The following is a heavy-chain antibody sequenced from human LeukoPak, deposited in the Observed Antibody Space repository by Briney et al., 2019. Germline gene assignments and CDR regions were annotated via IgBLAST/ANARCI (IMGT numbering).Heavy chain of an antibody. V-gene: IGHV3-64*01. Sequence: GGSLSLSCAASGFTFSSYAMHWVRQAPGKGLEYVSAISSNGGSTYYANSVKGRFTISRDNSKNTLYLQMGSLRAEDMAVYYCARDSGAVGWDSKLDYWGQGTLVTVSS. CDR3: ARDSGAVGWDSKLDY. CDR1: GFTFSSYA. D-gene: IGHD3-22*01. CDR2: ISSNGGST. J-gene: IGHJ4*02.